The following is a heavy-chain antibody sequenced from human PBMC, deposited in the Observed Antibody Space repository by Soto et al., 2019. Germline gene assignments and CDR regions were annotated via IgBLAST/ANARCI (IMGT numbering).Heavy chain of an antibody. CDR3: ARDQMAAAGWD. CDR1: GYTFYNYA. J-gene: IGHJ4*02. CDR2: INAGNGNT. V-gene: IGHV1-3*01. D-gene: IGHD6-13*01. Sequence: QVQLVQSGAEVKKPGASVKVSCKASGYTFYNYAIHWMRQAPGQRLEWMGWINAGNGNTRYSPKLKGRVTITRDTSASTAYMELSSLKSEDTAVYYCARDQMAAAGWDWGQGTLVTVSS.